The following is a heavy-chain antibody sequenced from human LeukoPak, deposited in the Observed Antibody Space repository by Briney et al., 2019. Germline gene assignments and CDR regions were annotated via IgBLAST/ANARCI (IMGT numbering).Heavy chain of an antibody. J-gene: IGHJ4*02. CDR2: ISPNTGDT. D-gene: IGHD3-10*01. CDR3: ARWFGEVPGDY. CDR1: GYTFTAYY. V-gene: IGHV1-2*02. Sequence: ASVKVSCKASGYTFTAYYIHWVRQAPGQGLEWMGRISPNTGDTTYAQKFQGRVTMTRDTSITTAYMELSRLRFDDTAVYYCARWFGEVPGDYWGQGTLVTVSS.